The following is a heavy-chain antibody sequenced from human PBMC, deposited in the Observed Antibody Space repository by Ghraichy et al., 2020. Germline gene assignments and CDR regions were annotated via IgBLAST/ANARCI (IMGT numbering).Heavy chain of an antibody. CDR2: IYYSGST. J-gene: IGHJ4*02. CDR1: GGSISSSSYY. V-gene: IGHV4-39*01. D-gene: IGHD3-10*01. Sequence: SETLSLTCTVSGGSISSSSYYWGWIRQPPGKGLEWIGSIYYSGSTYYNPSLKSRVTISVDTSKNQFSLKLSSVTAADTAVYYCARQDMVRGVFITFFGYWGQATLVTFSS. CDR3: ARQDMVRGVFITFFGY.